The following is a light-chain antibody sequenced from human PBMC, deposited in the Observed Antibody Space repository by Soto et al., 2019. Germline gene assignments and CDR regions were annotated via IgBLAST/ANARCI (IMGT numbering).Light chain of an antibody. CDR1: QSVSVGSN. V-gene: IGKV3-20*01. CDR2: GAS. Sequence: EIVMTQSPATLSVSPGERATLSFSSSQSVSVGSNLAWYQQKPGQAPRLLIYGASTRATGIPARFSGSGSGTDFTLTISRLEPEDFAVYYCQQYGSSPRTFGQGTKVDIK. J-gene: IGKJ1*01. CDR3: QQYGSSPRT.